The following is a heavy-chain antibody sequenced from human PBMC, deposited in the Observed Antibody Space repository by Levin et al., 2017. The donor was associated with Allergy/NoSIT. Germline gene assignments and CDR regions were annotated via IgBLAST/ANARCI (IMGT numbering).Heavy chain of an antibody. J-gene: IGHJ6*02. CDR2: ISFDGSNK. D-gene: IGHD3-3*01. Sequence: GGSLRLSCAASGFTFSSYAIHWVRQAPGKGLEWVALISFDGSNKSYADSVKGRFTISRDNSKNTLYLQMNSLRADDTALYYCARGRTYYDFWSDTARGYYGMDVWGQGTTVTVSS. CDR3: ARGRTYYDFWSDTARGYYGMDV. CDR1: GFTFSSYA. V-gene: IGHV3-30*04.